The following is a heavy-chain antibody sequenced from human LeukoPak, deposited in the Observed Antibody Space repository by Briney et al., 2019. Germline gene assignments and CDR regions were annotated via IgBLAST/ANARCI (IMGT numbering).Heavy chain of an antibody. J-gene: IGHJ6*04. CDR3: ARYDYYYYYGMDV. Sequence: SETLSLTCAVYGGSFSGYYWSWIRQPPRKGLEWIGEINHSGSTNYNPSLKSRVTISVDTSKNQFSLKLSSVTAADTAVYYCARYDYYYYYGMDVWGKGTTVTVSS. CDR1: GGSFSGYY. D-gene: IGHD5-12*01. CDR2: INHSGST. V-gene: IGHV4-34*01.